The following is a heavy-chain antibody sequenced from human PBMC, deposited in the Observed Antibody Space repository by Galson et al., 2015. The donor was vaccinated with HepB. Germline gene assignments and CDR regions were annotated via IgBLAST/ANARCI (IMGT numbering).Heavy chain of an antibody. V-gene: IGHV3-33*01. CDR3: ARDELATILYYFDY. D-gene: IGHD5-24*01. J-gene: IGHJ4*02. CDR1: GFTFSDNG. Sequence: SLRLSCAASGFTFSDNGMHWVRQAPGKGLEWVAVIWHDGSTKYYADSVKGRFTISRDNSKNTLYLQMNSLRAEDTAVYYCARDELATILYYFDYWGQGILVTVSS. CDR2: IWHDGSTK.